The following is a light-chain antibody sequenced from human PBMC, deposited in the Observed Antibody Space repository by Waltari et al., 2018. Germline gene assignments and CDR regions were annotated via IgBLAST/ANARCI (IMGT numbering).Light chain of an antibody. CDR1: QSVSSN. J-gene: IGKJ4*01. Sequence: EIVMTQSPATLSVSPGERATLPCRASQSVSSNLAWYQQKPGQAPRLLIYGASTRATGIPARFSGSGSGTEFTLTISSLQSEDFAVYYCQQYNSGTLTFGGGTKVEIK. CDR2: GAS. V-gene: IGKV3-15*01. CDR3: QQYNSGTLT.